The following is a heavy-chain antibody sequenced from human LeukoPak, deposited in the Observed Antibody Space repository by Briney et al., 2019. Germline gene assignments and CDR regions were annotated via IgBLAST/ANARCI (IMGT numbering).Heavy chain of an antibody. CDR3: ARDDSSGWWGADAFDI. CDR2: IIGDVSST. J-gene: IGHJ3*02. CDR1: GFTFSSYW. Sequence: GGSLRLSCAAYGFTFSSYWMHWVRHAPGKGLVWVSRIIGDVSSTSYADSVKGRFTISRNNAKNTLYLQMNSLRAEDTAVYYCARDDSSGWWGADAFDIWGQGTMVTVSS. V-gene: IGHV3-74*01. D-gene: IGHD6-19*01.